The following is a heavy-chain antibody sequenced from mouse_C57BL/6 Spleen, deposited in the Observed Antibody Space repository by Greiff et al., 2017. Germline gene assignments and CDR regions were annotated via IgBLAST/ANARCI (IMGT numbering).Heavy chain of an antibody. J-gene: IGHJ4*01. D-gene: IGHD2-3*01. V-gene: IGHV1-76*01. Sequence: QVQLQQSGAELVRPGASVKLSCKASGYTFTDYYINWVKQRPGQGLEWIARIYPGSGNTYYNEKFKGKATLTAEKSSSTAYMQLSSLTSEDSAVYFCARWGLLEDYYAMDYWGQGTSVTVSS. CDR1: GYTFTDYY. CDR2: IYPGSGNT. CDR3: ARWGLLEDYYAMDY.